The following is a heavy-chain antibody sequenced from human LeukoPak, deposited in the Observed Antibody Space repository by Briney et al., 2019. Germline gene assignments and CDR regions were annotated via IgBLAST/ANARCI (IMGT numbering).Heavy chain of an antibody. D-gene: IGHD6-13*01. Sequence: PGGSLRLSCAASGFTFDDYAMHWVRQAPGKGLEWVSGISWNSGSIGYADSVKGRFTISRDNAKNSLYLQMNSLRAEDTALYYCAKATPRYSNSWYLRKEEPWGQGTLVTVSS. J-gene: IGHJ5*02. CDR1: GFTFDDYA. CDR2: ISWNSGSI. V-gene: IGHV3-9*01. CDR3: AKATPRYSNSWYLRKEEP.